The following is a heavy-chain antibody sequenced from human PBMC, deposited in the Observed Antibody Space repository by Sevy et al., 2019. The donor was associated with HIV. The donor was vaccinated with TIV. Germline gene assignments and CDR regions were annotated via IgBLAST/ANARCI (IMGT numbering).Heavy chain of an antibody. D-gene: IGHD3-22*01. J-gene: IGHJ4*02. CDR1: GFSFDSYG. CDR3: ARGANYYDSSGSQPNFDY. CDR2: ISGSGTRT. V-gene: IGHV3-23*01. Sequence: GGSLRVSCAVSGFSFDSYGMTWVRQAPGKGLEWVSGISGSGTRTYYADSVKGRFTLSRDNSKNTLYLQMNSLRAEDTAVYYYARGANYYDSSGSQPNFDYWGQGTLVTVSS.